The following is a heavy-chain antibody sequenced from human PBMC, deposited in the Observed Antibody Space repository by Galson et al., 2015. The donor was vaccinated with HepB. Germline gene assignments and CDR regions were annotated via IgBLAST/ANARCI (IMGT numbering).Heavy chain of an antibody. CDR3: VKVRPSGYDLDDAFDI. Sequence: SLRLSCAASGFTFSSYAMHWVRQAPGKGLEYVSAISSNGGSTYYADSVKGRFTISRDNSKNTPYLQMSSLGAEDTAVYYCVKVRPSGYDLDDAFDIWGQGTMVTVSS. J-gene: IGHJ3*02. D-gene: IGHD5-12*01. V-gene: IGHV3-64D*06. CDR1: GFTFSSYA. CDR2: ISSNGGST.